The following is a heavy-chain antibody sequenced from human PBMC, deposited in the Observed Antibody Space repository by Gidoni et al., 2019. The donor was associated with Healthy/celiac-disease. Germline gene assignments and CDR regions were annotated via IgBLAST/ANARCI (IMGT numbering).Heavy chain of an antibody. Sequence: QVTLKESGLVLVKPTETLTLTCTVSGVSLSNARMGVRWLRQPPGKALEWLANIFSKDEKSYRTSLKSRLTISKETSKRQVVLTMTNMDPVDKATYYCARISALYCSGGSCYPYYFDYWGQGTLVTVSS. D-gene: IGHD2-15*01. V-gene: IGHV2-26*01. CDR2: IFSKDEK. CDR3: ARISALYCSGGSCYPYYFDY. CDR1: GVSLSNARMG. J-gene: IGHJ4*02.